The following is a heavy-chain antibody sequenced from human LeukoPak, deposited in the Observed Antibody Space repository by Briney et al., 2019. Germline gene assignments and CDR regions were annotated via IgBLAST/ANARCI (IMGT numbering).Heavy chain of an antibody. CDR3: ARHLWFGELPDYFDY. J-gene: IGHJ4*02. Sequence: SETLSLTCTVSGGSISSSSYYWGWIRQPPGKGLEWIGSIYYSGSTYYNPSLKSRVTISVDTSKNQFSLKLSSVTAADTAVYYCARHLWFGELPDYFDYWGQGTLVTVSS. CDR2: IYYSGST. D-gene: IGHD3-10*01. CDR1: GGSISSSSYY. V-gene: IGHV4-39*01.